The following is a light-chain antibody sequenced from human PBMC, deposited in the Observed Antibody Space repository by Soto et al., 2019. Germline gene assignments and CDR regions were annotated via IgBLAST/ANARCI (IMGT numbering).Light chain of an antibody. V-gene: IGLV2-14*01. Sequence: QSVLTQPASVSGSPGQSITISCTGTSSDVGFYNYVSWYQQHPGKAPKHMIYDVSNRPSGVSNRFSGSKSGNTASLTISGLQAEDEADYHCSSYASSSTLVVFGGGTQLTVL. CDR2: DVS. CDR1: SSDVGFYNY. J-gene: IGLJ2*01. CDR3: SSYASSSTLVV.